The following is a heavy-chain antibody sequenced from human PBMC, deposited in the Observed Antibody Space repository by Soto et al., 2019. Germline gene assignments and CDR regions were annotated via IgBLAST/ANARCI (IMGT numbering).Heavy chain of an antibody. CDR3: AHGDILVMPAAT. CDR2: FYWNGDA. J-gene: IGHJ5*02. V-gene: IGHV2-5*01. Sequence: SGPTLVNPTQTLTLTCAFSGFSLSTGGVPVGWIRQPPGKALEWLALFYWNGDARYSPSLKSRLTITGDTSKNQVVLTMTNMDPADTGTYYCAHGDILVMPAATWGQGILVTVSS. CDR1: GFSLSTGGVP. D-gene: IGHD2-15*01.